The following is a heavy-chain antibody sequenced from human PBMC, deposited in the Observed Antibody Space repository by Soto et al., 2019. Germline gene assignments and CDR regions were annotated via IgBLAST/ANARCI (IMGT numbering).Heavy chain of an antibody. V-gene: IGHV4-59*01. CDR3: ARDKYCSGGSCRKNWFDP. CDR1: GGSISSSY. CDR2: IYDDGSA. Sequence: ETLSLTCTVSGGSISSSYWSWIRQPPGKGLEWLAYIYDDGSANYNPSLKSRATISLDMSKNQFSLKLTSVTAADTAVYYCARDKYCSGGSCRKNWFDPWGQGTLVTVSS. J-gene: IGHJ5*02. D-gene: IGHD2-15*01.